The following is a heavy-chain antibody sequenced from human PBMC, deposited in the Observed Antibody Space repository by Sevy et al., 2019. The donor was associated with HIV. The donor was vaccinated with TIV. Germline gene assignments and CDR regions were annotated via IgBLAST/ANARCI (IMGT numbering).Heavy chain of an antibody. D-gene: IGHD3-3*01. CDR1: GFTLRSYA. J-gene: IGHJ4*02. V-gene: IGHV3-23*01. Sequence: GGSLRLSCAASGFTLRSYAMAWVRQAAGKGLEWVSSISGSGGSIYYADSVKGRFTISRDNSENTLYLQMNSLRSDDTAVYYCVKGHQDRPRIYDYWGQGTLVTVSS. CDR3: VKGHQDRPRIYDY. CDR2: ISGSGGSI.